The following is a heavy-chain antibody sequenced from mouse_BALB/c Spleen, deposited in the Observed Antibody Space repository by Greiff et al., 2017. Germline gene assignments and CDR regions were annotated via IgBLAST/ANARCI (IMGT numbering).Heavy chain of an antibody. Sequence: EVKLEESGPGLVKPSQSLSLTCTVTGYSITSDYAWNWIRQFPGNKLEWMGYISYSGSTSYNPSLKSRISITRDTSKNQFFLQLNSVTTEDTATYYCAREDYGSSPFAYWGQGTLVTVSA. CDR1: GYSITSDYA. J-gene: IGHJ3*01. CDR3: AREDYGSSPFAY. V-gene: IGHV3-2*02. D-gene: IGHD1-1*01. CDR2: ISYSGST.